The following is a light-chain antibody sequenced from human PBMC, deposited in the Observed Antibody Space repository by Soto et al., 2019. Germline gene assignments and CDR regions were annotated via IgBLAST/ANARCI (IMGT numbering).Light chain of an antibody. J-gene: IGKJ1*01. CDR1: QSVSSN. Sequence: EIVMTQSPATLSVSPGERATLSCRASQSVSSNLAWYQQKPGQAPRLLIYGASTSATGIPARFSGSGSGTEFTLTISSLQSEDFAVYYCQQYNNYPRTFGQGTKVEIK. V-gene: IGKV3-15*01. CDR3: QQYNNYPRT. CDR2: GAS.